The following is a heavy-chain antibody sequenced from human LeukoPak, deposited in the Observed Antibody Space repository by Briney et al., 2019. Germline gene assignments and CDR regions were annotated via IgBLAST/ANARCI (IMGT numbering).Heavy chain of an antibody. J-gene: IGHJ4*02. D-gene: IGHD2-21*02. CDR1: GGSFSGYY. CDR3: VRGSRVYCGGDCYYS. V-gene: IGHV4-34*01. Sequence: SETLSLTCTVFGGSFSGYYWSWIRQPPDKGLEWIGEINPSGSTNYNPSLKTRVTISTDTSKNHFSLNLNSVTAADTGVYYCVRGSRVYCGGDCYYSWGQGTLVTVSS. CDR2: INPSGST.